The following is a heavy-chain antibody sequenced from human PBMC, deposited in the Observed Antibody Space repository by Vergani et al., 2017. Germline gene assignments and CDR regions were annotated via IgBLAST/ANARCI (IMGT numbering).Heavy chain of an antibody. D-gene: IGHD1-26*01. CDR3: ARGATGSSYYYMDV. CDR2: VYYSGTT. V-gene: IGHV4-59*12. J-gene: IGHJ6*03. CDR1: GGSISSYY. Sequence: QVQLQESGPGLVKPSETLSLTCTVSGGSISSYYWSWIRQPPGKGLEWIGDVYYSGTTNYNSSLQSRVTISVDTSKKQFSLKLNSVTAADTAIYYCARGATGSSYYYMDVWGKGTPVIVS.